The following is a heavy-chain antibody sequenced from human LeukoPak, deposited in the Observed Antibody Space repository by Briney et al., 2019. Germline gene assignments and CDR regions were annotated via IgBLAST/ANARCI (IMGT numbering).Heavy chain of an antibody. D-gene: IGHD7-27*01. Sequence: GGSLRLSCAASGFTFSSYSMNWVRQAPGKGLEWVSSICTSSIYIYYADSVKGRFTISRDNAKNSLFLQMNNLRAEDTAVYYCAREEGGKLGIDYYFHYWGQGTLVTVSS. CDR2: ICTSSIYI. V-gene: IGHV3-21*01. CDR3: AREEGGKLGIDYYFHY. CDR1: GFTFSSYS. J-gene: IGHJ4*02.